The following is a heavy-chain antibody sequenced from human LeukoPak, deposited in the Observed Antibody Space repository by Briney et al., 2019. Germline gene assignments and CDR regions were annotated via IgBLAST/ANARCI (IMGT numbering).Heavy chain of an antibody. V-gene: IGHV1-2*02. J-gene: IGHJ4*02. Sequence: ASVKVSCKASGYTFTGYYMHWVRQAPGQGLEWMGWINPNSGGTNYAQKFQGRVTMTRDTSISTAYMELSRLRSDDTAVYYCARDMKRGFTGFDYWGQGTLVTVSS. D-gene: IGHD3-22*01. CDR1: GYTFTGYY. CDR2: INPNSGGT. CDR3: ARDMKRGFTGFDY.